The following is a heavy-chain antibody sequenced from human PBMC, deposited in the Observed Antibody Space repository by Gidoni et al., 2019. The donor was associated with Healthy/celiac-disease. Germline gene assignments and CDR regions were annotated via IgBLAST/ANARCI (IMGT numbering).Heavy chain of an antibody. CDR1: GFTFSSYA. CDR2: ISGSGGST. V-gene: IGHV3-23*01. D-gene: IGHD3-3*01. CDR3: AKDPWGRGYYTRGHFDY. J-gene: IGHJ4*02. Sequence: EVQLLESGGGLVQPGGSLRLSCAASGFTFSSYAMSWVRQAPGKGLEWVSAISGSGGSTYYADSVKGRFTISRDNSKNTLYLQMNSLRAEDTAVYYCAKDPWGRGYYTRGHFDYWGQGTLVTVSS.